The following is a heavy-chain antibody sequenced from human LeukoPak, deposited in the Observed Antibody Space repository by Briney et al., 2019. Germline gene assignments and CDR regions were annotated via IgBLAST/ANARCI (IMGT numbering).Heavy chain of an antibody. V-gene: IGHV5-51*01. CDR3: ASVTLFIAAFDAFDI. J-gene: IGHJ3*02. CDR1: GYSFTTYW. Sequence: GESLKISCKGSGYSFTTYWIGWVRQMPGKGLEWMGIICPGDSDTRYSPSFQGQVTISADKSISTAYLQWSSLKASDTALYYCASVTLFIAAFDAFDIWGQGTMVTVSS. D-gene: IGHD6-13*01. CDR2: ICPGDSDT.